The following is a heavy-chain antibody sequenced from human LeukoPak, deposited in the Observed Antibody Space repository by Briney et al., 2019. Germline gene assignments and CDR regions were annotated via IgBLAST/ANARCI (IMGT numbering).Heavy chain of an antibody. Sequence: SLRLSCAASGFTFSSYEMNWVRQAPGKGLEGVSGISWNSGSIGYADSVKGRFTISRDNAKNSLYLQMNSLRAEDTAVYYCARDLPPLGYCSGGSCQEPVDYWGQGTLVTVSS. V-gene: IGHV3-9*01. CDR2: ISWNSGSI. CDR3: ARDLPPLGYCSGGSCQEPVDY. CDR1: GFTFSSYE. J-gene: IGHJ4*02. D-gene: IGHD2-15*01.